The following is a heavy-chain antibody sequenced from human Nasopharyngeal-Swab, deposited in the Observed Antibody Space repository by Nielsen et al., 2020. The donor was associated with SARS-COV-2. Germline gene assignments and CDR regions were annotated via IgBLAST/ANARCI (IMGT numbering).Heavy chain of an antibody. CDR1: GGSISSYY. CDR2: IYYSGST. CDR3: ARAANSGDWYFDL. Sequence: SETLSLTCTVSGGSISSYYWSWIRQPPGKGLEWIGYIYYSGSTNYNPSLKSRVTISVDTSKNQFSLKLTSVTAADTAVYYCARAANSGDWYFDLWGRGTLVTVSS. D-gene: IGHD1-26*01. J-gene: IGHJ2*01. V-gene: IGHV4-59*13.